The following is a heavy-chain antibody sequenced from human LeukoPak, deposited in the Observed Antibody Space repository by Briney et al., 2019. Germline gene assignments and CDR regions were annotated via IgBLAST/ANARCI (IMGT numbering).Heavy chain of an antibody. CDR1: GFTFSSYA. CDR2: ISGSGGST. CDR3: AKARSAVVEAATNY. Sequence: GSLRLSCAASGFTFSSYAMSWVRQAPGKGLEWVSAISGSGGSTYYADSVKGRFSISRDNSKNTLFLQMNSPTAEDTGVYYCAKARSAVVEAATNYWGQGTRVTVSS. D-gene: IGHD2-15*01. J-gene: IGHJ4*02. V-gene: IGHV3-23*01.